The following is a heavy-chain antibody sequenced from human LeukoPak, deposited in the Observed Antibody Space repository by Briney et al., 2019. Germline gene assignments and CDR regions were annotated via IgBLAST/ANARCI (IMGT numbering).Heavy chain of an antibody. J-gene: IGHJ4*02. D-gene: IGHD3-9*01. Sequence: SVKVSCKASGYTFTSYDISWVRQAPGQGLEWMGRIIPILGIANYAQKFQGRVTITADKSTSTAYMELSSLRSEDTAVYYCARDHSAADILTGSHFDYWGQGTPVTVSS. CDR1: GYTFTSYD. CDR3: ARDHSAADILTGSHFDY. CDR2: IIPILGIA. V-gene: IGHV1-69*04.